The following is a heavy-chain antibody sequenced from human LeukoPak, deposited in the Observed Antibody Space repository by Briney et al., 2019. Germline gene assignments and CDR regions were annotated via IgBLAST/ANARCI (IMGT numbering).Heavy chain of an antibody. J-gene: IGHJ4*02. Sequence: GGSLRLSCAPSGFTFSSYAMSWVRQAPGKGLEWVSAISGSGGSTYYADSVKGRFTISRDNSKNTLYLQMNSLRAEDTAVYYCAKDTRYYYGSGSNVDYWGQGTLVTVSS. V-gene: IGHV3-23*01. CDR1: GFTFSSYA. CDR3: AKDTRYYYGSGSNVDY. D-gene: IGHD3-10*01. CDR2: ISGSGGST.